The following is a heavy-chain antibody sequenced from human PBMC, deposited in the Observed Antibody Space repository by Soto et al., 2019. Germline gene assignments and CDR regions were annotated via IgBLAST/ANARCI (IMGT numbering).Heavy chain of an antibody. CDR2: ISSSSSYI. Sequence: EVQLVESGGGLVKPGGSLRLSCAASGFTFSSYSMNWVRQAPGKGLEWVSSISSSSSYIYYADSVKGRFTISRDNAKNSLYLQMNSLRAEDTAVYYCARGGSIAARRGSEDYYYYYGMDVW. CDR1: GFTFSSYS. V-gene: IGHV3-21*01. J-gene: IGHJ6*01. D-gene: IGHD6-6*01. CDR3: ARGGSIAARRGSEDYYYYYGMDV.